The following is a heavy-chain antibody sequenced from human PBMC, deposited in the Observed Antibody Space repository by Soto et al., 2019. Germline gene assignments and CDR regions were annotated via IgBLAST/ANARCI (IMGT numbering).Heavy chain of an antibody. CDR3: AKGRESSGSYRPFDY. Sequence: GGSLRLSCAASGFTFSSYAMSWVRQAPGKGLEWVSAISAGAVATNYADSVKGRFTISRDNSKNTLYLQMNSLRAEDTAVYYCAKGRESSGSYRPFDYWGQEALVTVSS. CDR1: GFTFSSYA. V-gene: IGHV3-23*01. J-gene: IGHJ4*02. D-gene: IGHD3-22*01. CDR2: ISAGAVAT.